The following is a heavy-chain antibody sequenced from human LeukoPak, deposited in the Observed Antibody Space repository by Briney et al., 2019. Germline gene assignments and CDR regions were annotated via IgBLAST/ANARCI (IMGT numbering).Heavy chain of an antibody. J-gene: IGHJ4*02. CDR2: VYDSGTS. CDR3: ARVVGSYPYYFDY. V-gene: IGHV4-59*01. D-gene: IGHD1-26*01. Sequence: SSETLSLTCSVSGGSISGYYWNWMRQSAGKGLEWIGYVYDSGTSIYNPSLMSRVTISVDTFKTQVSLRLTSVTTADTAVYYCARVVGSYPYYFDYWGQGTLVTVSS. CDR1: GGSISGYY.